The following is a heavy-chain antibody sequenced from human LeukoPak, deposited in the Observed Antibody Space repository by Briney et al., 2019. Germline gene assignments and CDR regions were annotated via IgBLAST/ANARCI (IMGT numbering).Heavy chain of an antibody. V-gene: IGHV3-73*01. CDR2: IRSKANSYAT. J-gene: IGHJ4*02. D-gene: IGHD6-13*01. CDR1: GFTFSSYG. CDR3: TRLGPFRQQLEIDY. Sequence: GGSLRLSCAASGFTFSSYGMHWVRQASGKGLEWVGRIRSKANSYATAYAASVKGRFTISRDDSKNTAYLQMNSLKTEDTAVYYCTRLGPFRQQLEIDYWGQGTLVTVSS.